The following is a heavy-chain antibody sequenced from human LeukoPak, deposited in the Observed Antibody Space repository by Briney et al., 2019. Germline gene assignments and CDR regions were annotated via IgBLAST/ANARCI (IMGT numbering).Heavy chain of an antibody. CDR1: GYTFNDYY. V-gene: IGHV1-2*02. D-gene: IGHD2-21*01. CDR2: ITHKSGAT. Sequence: ASVKVPCKASGYTFNDYYIHWVRQAPGEESEWMGWITHKSGATKFAQKFQGRVTLTRDTSIRTVYMELSNLISDDTATYYCVSWAGGNSDVASFDYWGQGTLVTVSS. J-gene: IGHJ4*02. CDR3: VSWAGGNSDVASFDY.